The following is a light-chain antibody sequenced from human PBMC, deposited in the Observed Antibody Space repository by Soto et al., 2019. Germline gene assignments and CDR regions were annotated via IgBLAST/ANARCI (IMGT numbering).Light chain of an antibody. CDR2: EVS. Sequence: QSALTQPASVSGSPGQSITISCTGTSSDVGGYNYVSWYQQHPGKAPKLMNYEVSNRPSGVSNRFSGSKSGNTASLTISGLQAEDEADYYCSSYTSSNTWVFGGGTKLTVL. CDR3: SSYTSSNTWV. CDR1: SSDVGGYNY. V-gene: IGLV2-14*01. J-gene: IGLJ3*02.